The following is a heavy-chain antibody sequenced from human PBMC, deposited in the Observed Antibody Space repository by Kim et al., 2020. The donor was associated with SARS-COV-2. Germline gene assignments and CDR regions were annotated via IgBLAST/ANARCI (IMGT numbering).Heavy chain of an antibody. D-gene: IGHD3-3*01. CDR3: ASHYYDFWEQHGYYFDY. Sequence: KSRVTISVDTSKNQFSLKLSSVTAADTAVYYCASHYYDFWEQHGYYFDYWGQGTLVTVSS. J-gene: IGHJ4*02. V-gene: IGHV4-39*01.